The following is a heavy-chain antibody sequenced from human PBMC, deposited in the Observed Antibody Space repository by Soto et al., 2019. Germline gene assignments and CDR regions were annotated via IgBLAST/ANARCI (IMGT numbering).Heavy chain of an antibody. CDR3: AKGDCGGDCYSFDAFDI. CDR2: ISYDGSNK. J-gene: IGHJ3*02. CDR1: GFTFSSYG. D-gene: IGHD2-21*02. Sequence: QVQLVESGGGVVQPGRSLRLSCAASGFTFSSYGMHWVRQAPGKGLEWVAVISYDGSNKYYADSVKGRFTISRDNSKNTLYLQMNSLRAEDTAVYYCAKGDCGGDCYSFDAFDIWGQGTMDTVSS. V-gene: IGHV3-30*18.